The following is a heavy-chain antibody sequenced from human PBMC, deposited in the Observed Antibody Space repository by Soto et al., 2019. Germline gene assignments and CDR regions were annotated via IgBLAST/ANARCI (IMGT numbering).Heavy chain of an antibody. CDR1: GFTFSSYE. J-gene: IGHJ6*02. Sequence: AGGSLRLSCAASGFTFSSYEMNWVRQAQGKGLEWVSYISISGSTIYYADSVKGRFTISRDNAKNSLYLQMNSLRAEDTAVYYCARGGGSSWYGYYYYYGMDVWGQGTTVTVSS. D-gene: IGHD6-13*01. V-gene: IGHV3-48*03. CDR2: ISISGSTI. CDR3: ARGGGSSWYGYYYYYGMDV.